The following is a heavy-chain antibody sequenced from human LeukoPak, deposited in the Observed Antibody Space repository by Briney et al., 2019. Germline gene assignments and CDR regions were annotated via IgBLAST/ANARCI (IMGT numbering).Heavy chain of an antibody. V-gene: IGHV4-34*01. CDR2: IYYSGGT. J-gene: IGHJ2*01. CDR3: ARGPRYGDYGRYFDL. CDR1: GGSFSGYY. Sequence: PSETLSLTCAVYGGSFSGYYWSWIRQPPGKGLEWIGSIYYSGGTYYNPSLKSRVTISVDTSKNQFSLKLSSVTAADTAVYYCARGPRYGDYGRYFDLWGRGTLVTVSS. D-gene: IGHD4-17*01.